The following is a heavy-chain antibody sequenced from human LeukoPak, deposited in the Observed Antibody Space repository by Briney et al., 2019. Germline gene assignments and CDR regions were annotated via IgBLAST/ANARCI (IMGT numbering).Heavy chain of an antibody. Sequence: GGSLRLSCAASGFTFSSYGMHWVRQAPGKGLEWVAVIWYDGSNKYYADSVKGRFTISRDNSKNTLYLQMNSLRAEDTAVYYCARAILRSLNWFDPWGQGTLVTVSS. V-gene: IGHV3-33*01. CDR2: IWYDGSNK. J-gene: IGHJ5*02. CDR1: GFTFSSYG. D-gene: IGHD3-3*01. CDR3: ARAILRSLNWFDP.